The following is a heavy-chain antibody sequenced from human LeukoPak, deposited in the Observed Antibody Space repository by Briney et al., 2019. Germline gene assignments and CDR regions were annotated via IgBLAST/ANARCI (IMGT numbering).Heavy chain of an antibody. V-gene: IGHV4-34*01. D-gene: IGHD6-13*01. Sequence: PSETLSLTCAVYGGSFSGYYWSWIRQPPGKGLEWIGEINHSGSTYYNPSLKSRVTISVDTSKNQFSLKLSSVAAADTAVYYCASPGYEPDYYYYGMDVWGQGTTVTVSS. J-gene: IGHJ6*02. CDR3: ASPGYEPDYYYYGMDV. CDR1: GGSFSGYY. CDR2: INHSGST.